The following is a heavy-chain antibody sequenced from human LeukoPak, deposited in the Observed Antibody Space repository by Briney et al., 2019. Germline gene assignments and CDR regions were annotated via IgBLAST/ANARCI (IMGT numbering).Heavy chain of an antibody. CDR3: ARALDDYIWGSYRWFPADAFDI. CDR1: GFTFSSYW. CDR2: INSDGSST. D-gene: IGHD3-16*02. J-gene: IGHJ3*02. Sequence: GGSLRLSCAASGFTFSSYWMHWVRQAPGKGLVWVSRINSDGSSTGYADSVKGRFTISRDNAKNTLYLQMNSLRAEDTAVYYCARALDDYIWGSYRWFPADAFDIWGQGTMVTVSS. V-gene: IGHV3-74*01.